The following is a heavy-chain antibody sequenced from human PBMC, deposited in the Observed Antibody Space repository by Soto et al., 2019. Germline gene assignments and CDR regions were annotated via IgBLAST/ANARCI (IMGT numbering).Heavy chain of an antibody. CDR2: ISAGGGST. J-gene: IGHJ4*02. D-gene: IGHD3-16*01. V-gene: IGHV3-23*01. CDR1: GFTFNNYA. Sequence: EVQLLESGGGLVQPGGSLRLSCAASGFTFNNYAMIWVRQAPGKGLEWVSVISAGGGSTDYADSVKGRFTISRDNSKNTLYLQMNSLRAEDTAVYYCVKLMTTTWRGCFDYWGQGTLVTVSS. CDR3: VKLMTTTWRGCFDY.